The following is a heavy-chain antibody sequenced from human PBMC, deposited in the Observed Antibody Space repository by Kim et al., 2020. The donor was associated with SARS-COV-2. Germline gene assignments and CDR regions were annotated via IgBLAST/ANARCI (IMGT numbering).Heavy chain of an antibody. V-gene: IGHV1-24*01. CDR2: FDPEDGET. CDR1: GYTLTELS. J-gene: IGHJ6*02. D-gene: IGHD6-13*01. CDR3: ATSNAQQRVPFSYYYGMDV. Sequence: ASVKVSCKVSGYTLTELSMHWVRQAPGKGLEWMGGFDPEDGETIYAQKFQGRVTMTEDTSTDTAYMELSSLRSEDTAVYYCATSNAQQRVPFSYYYGMDVWGQGTTVTVSS.